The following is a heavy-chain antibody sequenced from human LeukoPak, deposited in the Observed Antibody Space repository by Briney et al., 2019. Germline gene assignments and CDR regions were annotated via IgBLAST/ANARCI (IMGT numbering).Heavy chain of an antibody. CDR1: GFTFSHYS. V-gene: IGHV3-21*01. CDR2: ISSSSSYI. Sequence: GGSLRLSCAASGFTFSHYSMNWVRQAPGKGLEWVSSISSSSSYIYYADSVKGRFTISRDNAKNSLYLQMNSLRAEDTAVYFCAREISYGDYPSGDAFDNWGQGTMVTVSS. CDR3: AREISYGDYPSGDAFDN. J-gene: IGHJ3*02. D-gene: IGHD4-17*01.